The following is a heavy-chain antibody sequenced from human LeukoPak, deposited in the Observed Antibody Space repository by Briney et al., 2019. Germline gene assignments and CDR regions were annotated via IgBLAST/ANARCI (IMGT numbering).Heavy chain of an antibody. Sequence: GGSLRLSCAASGLTLSSYAMHWVRQAPGKGLEYVSAISKNGGNTYYANSVKGRFSISRDNSKNTLYLQMGSLRTEGMAVYYCARVGEGRYYQYYYMDVWGKGTTVTVSS. D-gene: IGHD1-26*01. J-gene: IGHJ6*03. CDR2: ISKNGGNT. CDR3: ARVGEGRYYQYYYMDV. V-gene: IGHV3-64*01. CDR1: GLTLSSYA.